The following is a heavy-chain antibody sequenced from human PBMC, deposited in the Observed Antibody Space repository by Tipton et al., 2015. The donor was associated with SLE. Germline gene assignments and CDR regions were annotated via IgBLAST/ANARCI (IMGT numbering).Heavy chain of an antibody. D-gene: IGHD6-13*01. J-gene: IGHJ3*02. CDR3: ARHAYGYRDPRGAFDI. CDR2: IYHSGST. CDR1: GYSISSGYY. Sequence: TLSLTCGVSGYSISSGYYWGWIRQPPGKGLEWIGSIYHSGSTYYNPSLKSRVTLSVDTSKNQFSLKLSSVTAADTAVYYCARHAYGYRDPRGAFDIWGQGTMVTVSS. V-gene: IGHV4-38-2*01.